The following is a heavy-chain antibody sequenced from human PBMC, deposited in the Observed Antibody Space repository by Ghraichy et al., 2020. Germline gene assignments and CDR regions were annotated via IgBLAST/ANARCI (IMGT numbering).Heavy chain of an antibody. CDR2: IWYDGSNK. J-gene: IGHJ4*02. V-gene: IGHV3-33*08. CDR3: ARVKSVFWELLSDY. D-gene: IGHD1-26*01. CDR1: GFTFSSYG. Sequence: GGSLRLSCAASGFTFSSYGMHWVRQAPGKGLEWVAVIWYDGSNKYYADSVKGRFTISRDNSKNTLYLQMNSLRAEDTAVYYCARVKSVFWELLSDYWGQGTLVTVSS.